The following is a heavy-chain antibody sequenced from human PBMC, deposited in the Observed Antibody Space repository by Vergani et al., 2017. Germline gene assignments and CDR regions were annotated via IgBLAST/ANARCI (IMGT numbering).Heavy chain of an antibody. D-gene: IGHD1-26*01. J-gene: IGHJ4*02. CDR2: IWYDGSNK. CDR3: AREASGGYFDY. Sequence: QVQLVESGGGVVQPGRSLRLSCAASGFTFSSYGMHWVRQAPGKGLEWVAVIWYDGSNKYYADSVKRRFTISRDNSKNTLYLQMNSLRAEDTAVYYCAREASGGYFDYWGQGTLVTVSS. CDR1: GFTFSSYG. V-gene: IGHV3-33*01.